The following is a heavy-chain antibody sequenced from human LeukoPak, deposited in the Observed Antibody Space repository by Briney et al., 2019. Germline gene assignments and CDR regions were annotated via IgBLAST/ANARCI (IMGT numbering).Heavy chain of an antibody. D-gene: IGHD6-19*01. CDR3: ARDVATTGWYTFDY. J-gene: IGHJ4*02. CDR2: TYNRSSWYH. CDR1: GDSVSGTNGA. Sequence: SQTLSLTCAISGDSVSGTNGAWNWLRRSPSRGLEWLGSTYNRSSWYHEYAVSVTGRITISPATSNNQFSLQLRSVTPEDTAVYYCARDVATTGWYTFDYWGQGTLVTVSA. V-gene: IGHV6-1*01.